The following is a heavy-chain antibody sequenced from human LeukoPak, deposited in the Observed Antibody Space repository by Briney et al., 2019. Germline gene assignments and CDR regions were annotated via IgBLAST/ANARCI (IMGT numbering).Heavy chain of an antibody. CDR1: GFTSSSYW. J-gene: IGHJ4*02. Sequence: GGSLRLSCAASGFTSSSYWMSWVRQAPGEGLEWVANIKQDGSEMSYLDSVKGRFTISRDNTKNSLYLQMNSLRAEDTAVYYCARDSYYRDSSGYQYGIHYWGQGTLVTVSS. CDR2: IKQDGSEM. D-gene: IGHD3-22*01. CDR3: ARDSYYRDSSGYQYGIHY. V-gene: IGHV3-7*01.